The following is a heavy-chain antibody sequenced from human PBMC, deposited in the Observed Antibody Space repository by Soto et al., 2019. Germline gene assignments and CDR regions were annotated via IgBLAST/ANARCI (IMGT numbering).Heavy chain of an antibody. CDR1: GYTLTELS. Sequence: ASVKVSCKVSGYTLTELSMHWVRQAPGKGLEWMGGFDPEDGETIYAQKFQGRVTMTEDTSTDTAYMELSSLRSEDTAVYYCATDLAVGATRPGYFQHWGQGTLVTVSS. CDR3: ATDLAVGATRPGYFQH. CDR2: FDPEDGET. D-gene: IGHD1-26*01. V-gene: IGHV1-24*01. J-gene: IGHJ1*01.